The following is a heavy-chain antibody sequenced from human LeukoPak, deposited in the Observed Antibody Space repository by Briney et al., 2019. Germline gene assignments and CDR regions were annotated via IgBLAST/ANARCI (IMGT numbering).Heavy chain of an antibody. Sequence: GRSLRLSCAASGFTFSSYGMHWVRRAPGKGLEWVAVISYDGSNKYYADSVKGRFTISRDNSKNTLYLQMDSLRAEDTAVYYCAKGAGVLIPAAGSLFDYWGQGTLVTVSS. CDR2: ISYDGSNK. V-gene: IGHV3-30*18. CDR1: GFTFSSYG. CDR3: AKGAGVLIPAAGSLFDY. D-gene: IGHD6-13*01. J-gene: IGHJ4*02.